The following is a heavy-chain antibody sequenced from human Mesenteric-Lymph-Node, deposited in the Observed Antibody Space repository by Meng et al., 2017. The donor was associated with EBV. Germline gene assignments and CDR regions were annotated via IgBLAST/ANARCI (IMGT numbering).Heavy chain of an antibody. CDR2: ISGSGFTV. CDR3: ANLPYSY. V-gene: IGHV3-11*01. J-gene: IGHJ4*02. Sequence: QAQLVESGGXLVKPGGSLRLSCEVSGFNFNDYYMSWIRQTPGKGLEWLGYISGSGFTVYHADSVKGRFTISRDNAKNSLYLQMNSVRAEDTAVYYCANLPYSYWGQGTLGTVSS. CDR1: GFNFNDYY. D-gene: IGHD4-11*01.